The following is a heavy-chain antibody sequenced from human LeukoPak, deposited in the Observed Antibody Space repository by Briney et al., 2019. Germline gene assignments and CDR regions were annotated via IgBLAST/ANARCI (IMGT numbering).Heavy chain of an antibody. V-gene: IGHV3-23*01. J-gene: IGHJ5*02. CDR1: GFTFSSYA. CDR3: AKDSGSSSTSCFVNWFDP. D-gene: IGHD2-2*01. Sequence: GGSLRLSCAASGFTFSSYAMSWVRQAPGKGLEWVSAISGSGGSTYYADPVKGRFTISRDNSKNTLYLQMNSLRAEDTAVYYCAKDSGSSSTSCFVNWFDPWGQGTLVTVSS. CDR2: ISGSGGST.